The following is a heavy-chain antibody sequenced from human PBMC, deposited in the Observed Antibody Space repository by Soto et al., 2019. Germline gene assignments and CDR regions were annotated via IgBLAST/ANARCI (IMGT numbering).Heavy chain of an antibody. CDR2: IDWDDDK. J-gene: IGHJ6*02. CDR3: ARIVVVPAAMGGYYYCGMDV. D-gene: IGHD2-2*01. V-gene: IGHV2-70*01. Sequence: SGPTLVNPTQTLTLTCTFSGFSLSTSGMCVSWIRQPPGKALEWLALIDWDDDKYYSTSLKTRLTISKDTSKNQVVLTMTNMDPVDTATYYCARIVVVPAAMGGYYYCGMDVWGQGTTVTVSS. CDR1: GFSLSTSGMC.